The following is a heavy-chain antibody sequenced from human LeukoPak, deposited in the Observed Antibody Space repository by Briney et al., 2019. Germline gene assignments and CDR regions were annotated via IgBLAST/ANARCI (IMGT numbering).Heavy chain of an antibody. CDR1: GGAFSGYY. CDR3: ARGKVVYATTSGWFDP. V-gene: IGHV4-34*01. CDR2: INHSGST. J-gene: IGHJ5*02. D-gene: IGHD2-8*02. Sequence: SETLSPTCAVYGGAFSGYYWGWVRQPPGEGVEGIGEINHSGSTNYNPSLKSRVTISVDTSKNQFSLKLSSVTAADTAVYYCARGKVVYATTSGWFDPWGQGTLVTVSS.